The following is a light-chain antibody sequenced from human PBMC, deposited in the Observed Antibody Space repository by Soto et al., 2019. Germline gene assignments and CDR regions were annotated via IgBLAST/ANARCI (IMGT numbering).Light chain of an antibody. J-gene: IGKJ1*01. Sequence: EIVVTHSPATLSLSPGARATLSFRASQSVSSYLACYQQKPGQAPRLLIYDASNRATGIPARFSGSGSGTDFTLTISRLEPEDFAVYCCQQYDSSWTFGQGTKVDIK. CDR3: QQYDSSWT. CDR2: DAS. CDR1: QSVSSY. V-gene: IGKV3-20*01.